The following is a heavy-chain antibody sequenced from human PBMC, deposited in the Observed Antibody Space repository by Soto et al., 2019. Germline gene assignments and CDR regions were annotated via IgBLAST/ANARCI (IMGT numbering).Heavy chain of an antibody. V-gene: IGHV4-39*01. CDR2: IYYSGST. CDR1: GGSISSSSYY. D-gene: IGHD2-2*01. Sequence: SETLSLTCTVSGGSISSSSYYWGWIRQPPGKGLEWIGSIYYSGSTYYNPSLKSRVTISVDTSKNQFSLKLSSVTAADTAVYYCARHLHCSSTSCYGEFDYWGQGTLVTVSS. J-gene: IGHJ4*02. CDR3: ARHLHCSSTSCYGEFDY.